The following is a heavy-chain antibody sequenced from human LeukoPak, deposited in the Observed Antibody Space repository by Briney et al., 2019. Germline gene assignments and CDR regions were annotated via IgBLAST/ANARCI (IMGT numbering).Heavy chain of an antibody. CDR3: ARGYYDFWSGYTNSRDYFYLYMDV. Sequence: SVKVSCKASGGTFSSYAITWVRQAPGQGLEWMGGIIPSFGTANYAQRLQGRVTITTDESTSTVYMELSSLRSEDTAVYYCARGYYDFWSGYTNSRDYFYLYMDVWGKGTTVTVSS. CDR2: IIPSFGTA. CDR1: GGTFSSYA. V-gene: IGHV1-69*05. D-gene: IGHD3-3*01. J-gene: IGHJ6*03.